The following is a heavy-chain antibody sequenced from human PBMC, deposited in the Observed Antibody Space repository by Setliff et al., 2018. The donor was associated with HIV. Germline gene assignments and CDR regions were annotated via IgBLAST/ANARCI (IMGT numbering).Heavy chain of an antibody. CDR2: IIPILGIA. V-gene: IGHV1-69*10. CDR3: VRGVQSPPHYSYYYMDV. Sequence: PSVKVSCKASGFSFTGYYIHWVRQAPGQGLEWMGWIIPILGIANYAQRFQGKVTITADKSTSTAYMELTSLRFDDTAMYYCVRGVQSPPHYSYYYMDVWGEGTMVTVSS. CDR1: GFSFTGYY. J-gene: IGHJ6*03. D-gene: IGHD3-3*01.